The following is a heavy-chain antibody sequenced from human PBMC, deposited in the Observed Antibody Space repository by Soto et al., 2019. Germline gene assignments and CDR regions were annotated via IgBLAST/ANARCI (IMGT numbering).Heavy chain of an antibody. V-gene: IGHV3-30-3*01. D-gene: IGHD3-10*01. CDR2: ISYDGSNK. Sequence: QVQLVESGGGVVQPGRSPRLSCAASGFTFSSYAMHWVRQAPGKGLEWVAVISYDGSNKYYADSVKGRFTISRDNSKNTLYLQMNSLRAEDTAVYYCARDPAYYYGSGSYRTSFDYWGQGTLVTVSS. CDR1: GFTFSSYA. CDR3: ARDPAYYYGSGSYRTSFDY. J-gene: IGHJ4*02.